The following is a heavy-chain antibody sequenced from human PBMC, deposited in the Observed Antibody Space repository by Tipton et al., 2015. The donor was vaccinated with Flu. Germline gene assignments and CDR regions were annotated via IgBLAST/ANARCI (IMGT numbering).Heavy chain of an antibody. V-gene: IGHV1-46*01. CDR1: GYTFTSYY. CDR2: INPSGGST. Sequence: QLVQSGAEVKKPGASVKVSCKASGYTFTSYYMHWVRQAPGQGLEWMGIINPSGGSTSYAQKFQGRVTMTRDTSTSTVYMELSSLRSEDTAVYYCASTPFCSSTSCSWFDPWGQGTLVTVSS. D-gene: IGHD2-2*01. CDR3: ASTPFCSSTSCSWFDP. J-gene: IGHJ5*02.